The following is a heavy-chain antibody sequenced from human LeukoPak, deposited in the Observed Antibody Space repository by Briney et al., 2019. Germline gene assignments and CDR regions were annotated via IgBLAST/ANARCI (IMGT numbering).Heavy chain of an antibody. CDR1: GGPFSGYY. Sequence: SETLSLTCAVYGGPFSGYYWSWIRQPPGKGLEWIGEINHSGSTNYNPSLKSRVTISVDTSKNQFSLKLSSVTAADTAVYYCARAKHDSSGYATHFDYWGQGTLVTVSS. D-gene: IGHD3-22*01. V-gene: IGHV4-34*01. J-gene: IGHJ4*02. CDR2: INHSGST. CDR3: ARAKHDSSGYATHFDY.